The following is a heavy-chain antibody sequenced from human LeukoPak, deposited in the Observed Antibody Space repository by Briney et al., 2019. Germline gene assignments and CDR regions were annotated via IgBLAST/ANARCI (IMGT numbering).Heavy chain of an antibody. Sequence: IYPGDSDTRYSPSFQGQVTISADKSISTAYLQWSSLKASDTAMYYCARVQALVYSSLAPWGQGTLVTVSS. CDR3: ARVQALVYSSLAP. D-gene: IGHD6-6*01. J-gene: IGHJ5*02. CDR2: IYPGDSDT. V-gene: IGHV5-51*01.